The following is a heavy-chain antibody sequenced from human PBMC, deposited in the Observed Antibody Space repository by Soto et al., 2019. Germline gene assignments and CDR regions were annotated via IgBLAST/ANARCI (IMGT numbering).Heavy chain of an antibody. CDR1: GSPLGAIP. J-gene: IGHJ6*02. Sequence: EVQLLESGGGWFRLGGPLDLPWAPLGSPLGAIPLTWSARLQGRGWSGLSVISGTGGITYHADSVKGRFTISRDNSKNTLYLQMDSLRAEDTAVYFCAKEETVISHYYYYYGMDVWGQGTTVTVSS. D-gene: IGHD4-4*01. CDR2: ISGTGGIT. V-gene: IGHV3-23*01. CDR3: AKEETVISHYYYYYGMDV.